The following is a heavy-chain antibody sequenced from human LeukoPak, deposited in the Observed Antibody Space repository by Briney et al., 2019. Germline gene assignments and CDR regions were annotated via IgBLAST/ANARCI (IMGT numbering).Heavy chain of an antibody. D-gene: IGHD5-12*01. CDR3: ARDRGYSGYDPLFDY. J-gene: IGHJ4*02. CDR2: INTGGGTT. Sequence: GGSLRLSCAASGFTFSSFAMTWVRQAPGKGLEWVSVINTGGGTTDYADSVKGRFTISRDNSKNTLYLQMGSLRAEDMAVYYCARDRGYSGYDPLFDYWGQGTLVTVSS. V-gene: IGHV3-23*01. CDR1: GFTFSSFA.